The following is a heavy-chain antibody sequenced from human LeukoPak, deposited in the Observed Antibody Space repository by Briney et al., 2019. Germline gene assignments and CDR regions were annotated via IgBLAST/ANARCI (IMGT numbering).Heavy chain of an antibody. CDR3: AREENCSGGSCYYY. D-gene: IGHD2-15*01. V-gene: IGHV1-2*06. CDR2: INPNNGGT. Sequence: ASVKVSCKASGYTFTAYDMHWVRQAPGQGLEWMGRINPNNGGTNYAQKLRGRVTMTTDTSISTAYMELSRLTSDNTAVYYCAREENCSGGSCYYYWGQGTLVTVSS. J-gene: IGHJ4*02. CDR1: GYTFTAYD.